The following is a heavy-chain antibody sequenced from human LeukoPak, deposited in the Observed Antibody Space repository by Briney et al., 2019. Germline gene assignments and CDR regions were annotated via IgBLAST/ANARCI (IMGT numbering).Heavy chain of an antibody. CDR2: IYHSGST. J-gene: IGHJ4*02. CDR1: GDSINSYY. Sequence: SETLSRTCSVSGDSINSYYWSWIRQPPGKGLEWIGYIYHSGSTYYNPSLRSRVTISVDTSNNKFSLKLSSVTAADTAVYYCARQSTKYNSGWLFDYWGRGILVTVSS. V-gene: IGHV4-59*08. CDR3: ARQSTKYNSGWLFDY. D-gene: IGHD6-19*01.